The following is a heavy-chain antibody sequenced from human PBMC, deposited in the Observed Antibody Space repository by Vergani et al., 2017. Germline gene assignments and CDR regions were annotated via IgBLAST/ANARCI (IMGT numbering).Heavy chain of an antibody. CDR1: GGSFTSYH. CDR2: IDHTGRT. D-gene: IGHD4-11*01. V-gene: IGHV4-34*01. J-gene: IGHJ6*03. Sequence: QVQLQQWGGGLLKPSETLSLTCVVNGGSFTSYHWTWIRQSPGEGLEWVGDIDHTGRTDYNPPLKSRLTMSVDKSRNQFSLTLNSVTATDTAIYFCARVNTETNGHLYYYYYMDVWGQGTAVTVS. CDR3: ARVNTETNGHLYYYYYMDV.